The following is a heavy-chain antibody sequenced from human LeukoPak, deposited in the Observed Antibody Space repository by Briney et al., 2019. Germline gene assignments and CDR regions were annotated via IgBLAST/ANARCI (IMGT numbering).Heavy chain of an antibody. CDR2: ISWNSGSI. V-gene: IGHV3-9*01. D-gene: IGHD3-22*01. Sequence: GGSLRLSCAASGFILADYPMHWVRQAPGKGLEWVSGISWNSGSIAYVDSVKGRFTISRDNAKNSLYLQMNSLRAEDTAVYYCARVVVIAYFDYWGQGTLVTVSS. J-gene: IGHJ4*02. CDR1: GFILADYP. CDR3: ARVVVIAYFDY.